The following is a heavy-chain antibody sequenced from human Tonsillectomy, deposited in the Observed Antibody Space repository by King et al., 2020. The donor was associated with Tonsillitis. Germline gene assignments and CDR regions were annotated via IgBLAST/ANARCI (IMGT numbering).Heavy chain of an antibody. V-gene: IGHV1-2*02. CDR1: GYTFTGYY. CDR3: ARDIFGGYFYYMDV. Sequence: QLVQSGAEVKKPGASVKVSCKASGYTFTGYYVHWVRQAPGQGLEWMGCINPNNCDTSCSQKFQGRVTMTRDTSISTAYMELSRMRSDDTAVYYCARDIFGGYFYYMDVWGKGTTVTVSS. D-gene: IGHD3-10*01. CDR2: INPNNCDT. J-gene: IGHJ6*03.